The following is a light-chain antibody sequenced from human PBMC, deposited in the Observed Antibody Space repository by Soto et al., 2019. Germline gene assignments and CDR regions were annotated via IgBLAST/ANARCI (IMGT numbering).Light chain of an antibody. J-gene: IGLJ2*01. Sequence: QSVLTQPPSVSAAPGQKVTISCSGSSSNIGNNYVSWYQQLPGTAPKLLIYDNYKRPSGIPDRFSGSNSGTSATLGITGLQTGDEADYYCGTWDSSLSVVVFGGGTKLTVL. CDR2: DNY. CDR1: SSNIGNNY. V-gene: IGLV1-51*01. CDR3: GTWDSSLSVVV.